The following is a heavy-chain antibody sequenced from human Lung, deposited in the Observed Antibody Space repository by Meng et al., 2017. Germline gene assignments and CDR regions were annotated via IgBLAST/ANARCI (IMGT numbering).Heavy chain of an antibody. V-gene: IGHV4-4*02. Sequence: QQRRPGPRLCKPSRTLSLTCASSGSPDPRDSVGSWLSHTPEKGRELFGEIFTSGSTNSNPPLESRVTISVDKSKNQFSLKVYSVTAADTATYYCARFDISSSGRGDYWGQGILVTVSS. J-gene: IGHJ4*02. CDR1: GSPDPRDSV. D-gene: IGHD1-26*01. CDR2: IFTSGST. CDR3: ARFDISSSGRGDY.